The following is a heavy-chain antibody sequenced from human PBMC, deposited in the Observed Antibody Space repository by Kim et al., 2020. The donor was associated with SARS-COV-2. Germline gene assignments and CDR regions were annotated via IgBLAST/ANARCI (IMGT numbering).Heavy chain of an antibody. J-gene: IGHJ4*02. CDR2: ISSSGSTI. V-gene: IGHV3-48*03. CDR1: GFTFSSYE. D-gene: IGHD3-3*01. CDR3: AREERDITIFGVIITRSFDY. Sequence: GGSLRLSCAASGFTFSSYEMNWVRQAPGKGLEWVSYISSSGSTIFYTDSVKGRFTIYRDNAKNSLYLQMNSLRAEDTAVYYCAREERDITIFGVIITRSFDYWGQGTLVTVSS.